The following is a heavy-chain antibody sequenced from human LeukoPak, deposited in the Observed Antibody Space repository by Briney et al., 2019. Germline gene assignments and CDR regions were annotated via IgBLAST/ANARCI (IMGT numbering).Heavy chain of an antibody. V-gene: IGHV3-7*01. CDR1: GFNFSNYA. Sequence: GGSLRLSCAASGFNFSNYAMSWVRQVPGKGLEWVANIKQDGSEQSYVDSVKGRFTISRDNAKNSLYLQMNSLRAEDTAVYYCATRWEAATYDYWGQGTLVTVSS. D-gene: IGHD1-26*01. CDR2: IKQDGSEQ. J-gene: IGHJ4*02. CDR3: ATRWEAATYDY.